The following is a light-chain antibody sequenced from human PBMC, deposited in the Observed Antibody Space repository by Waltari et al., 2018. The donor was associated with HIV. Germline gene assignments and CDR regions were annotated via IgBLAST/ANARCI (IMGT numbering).Light chain of an antibody. CDR3: YSATDNNLL. CDR2: KDT. V-gene: IGLV3-27*01. Sequence: SFGLTQPSSAAVSPGQTATITCSGDVLGTTFARWFQQKPGQAPLLLIYKDTERPSRIPGRFSGSSSGTTVTLTISGANLEDEADYYCYSATDNNLLFGGGTKLTVL. J-gene: IGLJ2*01. CDR1: VLGTTF.